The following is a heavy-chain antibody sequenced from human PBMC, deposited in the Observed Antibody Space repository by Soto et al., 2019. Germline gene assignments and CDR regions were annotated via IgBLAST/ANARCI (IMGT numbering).Heavy chain of an antibody. D-gene: IGHD7-27*01. Sequence: QVQLQESGPGLVKPSQTLSLTCIVSGGSISNVNDCWSWIRQRPDKGLEWIGHISSGGSIYNNPSLTSRVTILVDTSKNQFSLQLSSVSAADTAVYYCARGPSGDKVDYWGKGTLVTVPS. CDR1: GGSISNVNDC. CDR2: ISSGGSI. CDR3: ARGPSGDKVDY. J-gene: IGHJ4*02. V-gene: IGHV4-30-4*01.